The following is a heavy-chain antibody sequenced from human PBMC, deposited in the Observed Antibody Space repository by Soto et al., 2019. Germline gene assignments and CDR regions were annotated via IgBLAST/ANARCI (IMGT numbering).Heavy chain of an antibody. CDR2: ISGSGIST. D-gene: IGHD4-17*01. CDR1: GFTFSSYA. CDR3: ARAMGGMTTVVTLPAMDV. J-gene: IGHJ6*02. Sequence: EVQLLESGGGLVQPGGSLRLSCAPSGFTFSSYAMSWVRQAPGKGLEWVSGISGSGISTYYADSVKGRFTISRDNSKNSLYLQMNSLRAEDTAMYYCARAMGGMTTVVTLPAMDVWGQGTMVTVS. V-gene: IGHV3-23*01.